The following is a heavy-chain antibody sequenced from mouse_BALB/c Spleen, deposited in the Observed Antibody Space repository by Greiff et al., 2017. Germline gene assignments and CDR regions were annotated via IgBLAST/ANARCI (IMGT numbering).Heavy chain of an antibody. Sequence: EVKVEESGGGLVQPGGSRKLSCAASGFTFSSFGMHWVRQAPEKGLEWVAYISSGSSTIYYADTVKGRFTISRDNPKNTLFLQMTSLRSEDTAMYYCARRITTHYAMDYWGQGTSVTVSS. CDR2: ISSGSSTI. V-gene: IGHV5-17*02. CDR1: GFTFSSFG. J-gene: IGHJ4*01. CDR3: ARRITTHYAMDY. D-gene: IGHD1-1*01.